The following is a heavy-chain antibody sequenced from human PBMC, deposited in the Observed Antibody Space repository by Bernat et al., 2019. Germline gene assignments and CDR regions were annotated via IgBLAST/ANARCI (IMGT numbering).Heavy chain of an antibody. CDR2: IRSKAYGGTT. Sequence: EVQLVESGGGLVKPGRSLRLSCTASGFTFGDYAMSWFRQAPGKGLEWVGFIRSKAYGGTTEYAASVKGRFTISRDDSKSIAYLQMNSLKTEDTAVYYCTRAPDSYYYGSGSPTILYYFDYWGQGTLVTVSS. CDR3: TRAPDSYYYGSGSPTILYYFDY. J-gene: IGHJ4*02. D-gene: IGHD3-10*01. CDR1: GFTFGDYA. V-gene: IGHV3-49*05.